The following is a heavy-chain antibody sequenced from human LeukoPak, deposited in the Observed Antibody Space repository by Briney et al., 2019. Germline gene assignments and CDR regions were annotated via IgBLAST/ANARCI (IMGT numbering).Heavy chain of an antibody. CDR3: ARETRGSYVPGLDS. J-gene: IGHJ4*02. V-gene: IGHV3-23*01. CDR1: GFTFSSYA. D-gene: IGHD1-26*01. CDR2: ISGSGGST. Sequence: GGSLRLSCAASGFTFSSYAMSWVRQAPGKGLEWVSAISGSGGSTYYADSVKGRFTISRDNSKNTLYLQMNSLRAEDTAVYYCARETRGSYVPGLDSWGQGTLVTVSS.